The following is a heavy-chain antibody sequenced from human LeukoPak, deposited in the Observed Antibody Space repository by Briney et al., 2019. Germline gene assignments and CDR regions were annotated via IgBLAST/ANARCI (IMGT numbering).Heavy chain of an antibody. CDR1: GYTFTSYA. V-gene: IGHV1-3*01. J-gene: IGHJ4*02. CDR2: INAGNGNT. Sequence: ASVKVSCKASGYTFTSYAMHWARQAPGQRLEWMGWINAGNGNTKYSQKFQGRVTFTRDTSASTAYMELSSLRSEDTAVYYCARTTAMVTIFDYWGQGTLVTVSS. D-gene: IGHD5-18*01. CDR3: ARTTAMVTIFDY.